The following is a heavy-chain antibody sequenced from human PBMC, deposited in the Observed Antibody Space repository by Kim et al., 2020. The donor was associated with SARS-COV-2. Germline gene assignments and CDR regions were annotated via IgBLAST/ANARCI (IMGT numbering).Heavy chain of an antibody. CDR1: GYSFTSYW. J-gene: IGHJ6*02. CDR2: IDPSDSYT. D-gene: IGHD1-1*01. V-gene: IGHV5-10-1*01. Sequence: GESLKISCKGSGYSFTSYWISWVRQMPGKGLEWMGRIDPSDSYTNYSPSFQGHVTISADKSISTAYLQWSSLKASDTAMYYCARPSGTTGTYYYYGMDVWGQGTTVTVSS. CDR3: ARPSGTTGTYYYYGMDV.